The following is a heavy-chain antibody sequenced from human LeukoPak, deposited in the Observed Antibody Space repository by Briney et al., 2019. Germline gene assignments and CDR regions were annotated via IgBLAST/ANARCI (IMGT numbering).Heavy chain of an antibody. CDR2: IYYSGST. Sequence: KASGTLSLTCAVSGGSISSYYWSWIRQPPGKGLEWIGYIYYSGSTNYNPSLKSRVTISVDASKNQFSLKLSSVTAADTAVYYCARQAPGVAGVDYWGQGTLVTVSS. J-gene: IGHJ4*02. D-gene: IGHD6-19*01. V-gene: IGHV4-59*08. CDR1: GGSISSYY. CDR3: ARQAPGVAGVDY.